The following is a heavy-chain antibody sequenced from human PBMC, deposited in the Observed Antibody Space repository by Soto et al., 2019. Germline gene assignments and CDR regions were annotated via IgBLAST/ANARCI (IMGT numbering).Heavy chain of an antibody. CDR1: GFTVSSNY. V-gene: IGHV3-66*02. CDR2: IYSGGST. J-gene: IGHJ3*02. Sequence: GGSLRLSCAASGFTVSSNYMSWVRQAPWKGLEWVSVIYSGGSTYYAVTVNGRFTIPRDNSKNTLHLQMNSLRSEDTPVYYCASLHAFDIWGQGTMVTVSS. CDR3: ASLHAFDI.